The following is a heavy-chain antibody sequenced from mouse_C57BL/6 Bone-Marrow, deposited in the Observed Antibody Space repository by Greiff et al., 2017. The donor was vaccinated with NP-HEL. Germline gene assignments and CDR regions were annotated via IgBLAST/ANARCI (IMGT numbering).Heavy chain of an antibody. D-gene: IGHD4-1*01. J-gene: IGHJ2*01. CDR3: TRWDGTPFEY. Sequence: VKLQQSGAELVRPGASVTLSCKASGYTFTDYEVHWVKQTPVHGLEWIGAIDPETGGTAYNQKFKGKAILTADKSSSTAYMELRILTSEDSAVYYCTRWDGTPFEYWGQGTTLTVSS. CDR2: IDPETGGT. V-gene: IGHV1-15*01. CDR1: GYTFTDYE.